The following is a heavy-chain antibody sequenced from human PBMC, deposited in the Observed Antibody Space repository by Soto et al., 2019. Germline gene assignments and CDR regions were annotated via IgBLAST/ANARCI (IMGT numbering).Heavy chain of an antibody. J-gene: IGHJ2*01. CDR2: INPSGGNT. V-gene: IGHV1-46*03. Sequence: QVQLVQSGAEVKKPGASVKVSCKASGYTFTNYYMHWVRQAPGQELEWMGIINPSGGNTSYAQKFQGRVTMTRDTSTSTVYMELSSLRSEDTAVYYCAREAYSSGFFDLWGRGTLVTVSS. CDR3: AREAYSSGFFDL. CDR1: GYTFTNYY. D-gene: IGHD6-19*01.